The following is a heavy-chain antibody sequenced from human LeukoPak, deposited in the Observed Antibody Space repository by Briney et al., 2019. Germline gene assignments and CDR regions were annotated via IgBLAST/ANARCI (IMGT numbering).Heavy chain of an antibody. Sequence: SETLSLTCTVSGGSISTYYWSWIRQPPGKRLEWIGYIYYSGSTNYNPSLKSRVTIPVDTSKNQFSLKLSSVTAADTAVYYCARGLLPATTLNWFDPWGQGTLVTVSS. CDR3: ARGLLPATTLNWFDP. CDR1: GGSISTYY. D-gene: IGHD2-2*01. V-gene: IGHV4-59*01. J-gene: IGHJ5*02. CDR2: IYYSGST.